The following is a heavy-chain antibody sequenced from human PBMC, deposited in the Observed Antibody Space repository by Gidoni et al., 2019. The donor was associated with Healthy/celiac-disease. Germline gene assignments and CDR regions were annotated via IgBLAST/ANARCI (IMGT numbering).Heavy chain of an antibody. CDR2: ISYDGSNN. CDR1: GFTFSSYG. Sequence: VQLVESGGGVVQPGWSLRLSCAASGFTFSSYGLHWVRQAPGKGMEWVAVISYDGSNNDNADSVKGRFTISRDNSKNTLYLQMNSMRAEDTAGYYCAKEGEDCSGGSCYSHFDYWGQGTLVTVSS. V-gene: IGHV3-30*18. J-gene: IGHJ4*02. D-gene: IGHD2-15*01. CDR3: AKEGEDCSGGSCYSHFDY.